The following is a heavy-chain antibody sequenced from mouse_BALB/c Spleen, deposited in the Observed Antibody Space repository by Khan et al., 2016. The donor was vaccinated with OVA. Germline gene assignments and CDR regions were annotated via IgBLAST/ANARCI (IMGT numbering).Heavy chain of an antibody. V-gene: IGHV3-2*02. CDR2: ISPSGST. CDR3: ARDGSRYNYAMDY. Sequence: EVELVESGPGLVKPSQSLSLTCTVTGYSITSDYAWNWLRQFPGNKLEWMGYISPSGSTNYNPALKSRISITRDTSKNQFFLQLNAVTTEDTATYYCARDGSRYNYAMDYWGQGTSVTVSS. J-gene: IGHJ4*01. D-gene: IGHD2-3*01. CDR1: GYSITSDYA.